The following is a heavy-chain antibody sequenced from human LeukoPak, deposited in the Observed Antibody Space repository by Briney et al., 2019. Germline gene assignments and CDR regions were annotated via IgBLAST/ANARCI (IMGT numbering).Heavy chain of an antibody. D-gene: IGHD1-26*01. V-gene: IGHV4-59*01. CDR1: GGSISSYY. CDR2: IYYSGST. Sequence: PSETLSLTCTVSGGSISSYYWSWIRQPPGKGLEWIGYIYYSGSTNYNPSLKSRVTISVDTSKNQFSLKLSSVTAADTAVYYCARVRYSGSYWADYWGQGTLVTVSS. J-gene: IGHJ4*02. CDR3: ARVRYSGSYWADY.